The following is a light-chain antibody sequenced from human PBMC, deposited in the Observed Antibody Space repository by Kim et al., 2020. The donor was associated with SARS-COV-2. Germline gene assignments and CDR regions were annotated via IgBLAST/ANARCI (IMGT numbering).Light chain of an antibody. CDR3: NSRDSNDNGV. V-gene: IGLV3-19*01. CDR2: GKN. Sequence: SSELTQDPAVSVALGQTVRITCQGDSLRSYYATWYQQTPGQAPIVVIYGKNNRPSGIPDRFSGSSSGNTASLIITGTQAGDEADYCWNSRDSNDNGVFGGGTKLTVL. CDR1: SLRSYY. J-gene: IGLJ2*01.